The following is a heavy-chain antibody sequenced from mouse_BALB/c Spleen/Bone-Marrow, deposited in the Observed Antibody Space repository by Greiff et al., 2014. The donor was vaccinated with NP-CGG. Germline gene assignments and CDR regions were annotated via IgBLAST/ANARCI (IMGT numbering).Heavy chain of an antibody. V-gene: IGHV5-6*01. Sequence: EVMLVESGGDLVKPGGSLKLSCAASGFTFSSYGMSWGRQTPDKRLEWVANISSGGSNTYYPDSLKGRFTISRDNAKNTLYLQMSSRKSEDTAMYYCARHQRYYAMDYWGQGTSVTVSS. CDR1: GFTFSSYG. CDR3: ARHQRYYAMDY. CDR2: ISSGGSNT. J-gene: IGHJ4*01.